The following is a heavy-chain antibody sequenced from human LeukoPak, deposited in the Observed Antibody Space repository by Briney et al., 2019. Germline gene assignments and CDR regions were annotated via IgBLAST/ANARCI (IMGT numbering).Heavy chain of an antibody. CDR2: ISYDGSNK. J-gene: IGHJ6*03. CDR3: ARHDLVVPAAISARTAGGYYYYYMDV. D-gene: IGHD2-2*02. V-gene: IGHV3-30-3*01. CDR1: GFTFSSYA. Sequence: GGPLRLSCAASGFTFSSYAMRWVRQAPGKGLEWVAVISYDGSNKYYADSVKGRFTISRDNSKNTLYLQMNSLRAEDTAVYYCARHDLVVPAAISARTAGGYYYYYMDVWGKGTTVTVSS.